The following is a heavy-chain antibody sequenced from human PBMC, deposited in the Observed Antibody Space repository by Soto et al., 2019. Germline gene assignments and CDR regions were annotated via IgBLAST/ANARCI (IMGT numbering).Heavy chain of an antibody. CDR1: GGSISSDY. CDR3: ARHYYDFWSGQSGYYFDY. J-gene: IGHJ4*02. CDR2: IYSSGST. V-gene: IGHV4-4*07. Sequence: SETLSLTCTVSGGSISSDYWSWIRQPAGEGLEWIGRIYSSGSTNYNPSLQSRVTMSVDTSKNQFSLKLSSVTAADTAVYYCARHYYDFWSGQSGYYFDYWGQGTLVTVSS. D-gene: IGHD3-3*01.